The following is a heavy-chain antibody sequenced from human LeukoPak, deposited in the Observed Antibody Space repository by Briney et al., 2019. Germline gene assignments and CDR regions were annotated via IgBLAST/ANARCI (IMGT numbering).Heavy chain of an antibody. V-gene: IGHV1-46*01. D-gene: IGHD3-22*01. CDR1: GYTFTSYY. Sequence: ASVKVSCKASGYTFTSYYMHWVRQALGQGLEWMGIINPSGGNTGYAQKFQGRVTMTRDTSTSTVYMEVSSLRSEDTAVYYCARLDSSATKDWYFDLWGRGTLVTVSS. CDR3: ARLDSSATKDWYFDL. CDR2: INPSGGNT. J-gene: IGHJ2*01.